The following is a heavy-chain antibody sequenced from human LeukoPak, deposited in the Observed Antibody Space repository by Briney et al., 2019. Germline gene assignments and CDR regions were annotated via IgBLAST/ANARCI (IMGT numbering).Heavy chain of an antibody. CDR2: IYYSGST. CDR3: ARHDQQRGVEY. CDR1: GGSISSGGYY. Sequence: PSETLSLTCTVSGGSISSGGYYWSWIRQHPGKGLEWIGYIYYSGSTYYKPSLKSRVTISLDTSKNQFSLRLSSVTAADRAVYYCARHDQQRGVEYWGQGTLVTVSS. V-gene: IGHV4-31*03. J-gene: IGHJ4*02. D-gene: IGHD3-10*01.